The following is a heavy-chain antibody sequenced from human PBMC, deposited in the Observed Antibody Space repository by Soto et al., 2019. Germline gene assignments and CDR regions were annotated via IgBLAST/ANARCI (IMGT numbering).Heavy chain of an antibody. Sequence: PSETLSLTCAVYGGSFNGYYWTWIRQPPGKGPEWIGDIDHSGSTNYNPSLKSRVTISVDTSKNQFSLKVRSVTAADMAVFYCARAPDKYYFDPWGQGTQVTVSS. V-gene: IGHV4-34*01. CDR2: IDHSGST. CDR3: ARAPDKYYFDP. CDR1: GGSFNGYY. J-gene: IGHJ4*02.